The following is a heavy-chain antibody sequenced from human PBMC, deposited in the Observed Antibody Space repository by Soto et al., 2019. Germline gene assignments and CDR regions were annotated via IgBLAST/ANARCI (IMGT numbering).Heavy chain of an antibody. D-gene: IGHD3-10*01. CDR2: ISDYNGNT. Sequence: QVQLVQSGAEVKKPGASVKVSCKTSGYTFNNYGISWVRQAPGQGLEWMGWISDYNGNTNYPQKFQGRVTMTTDTSTMTVYMVLTSLRSDDTAVYYCARDGYYDSGSYGMDVWGRGTTVTVSS. CDR1: GYTFNNYG. J-gene: IGHJ6*02. CDR3: ARDGYYDSGSYGMDV. V-gene: IGHV1-18*01.